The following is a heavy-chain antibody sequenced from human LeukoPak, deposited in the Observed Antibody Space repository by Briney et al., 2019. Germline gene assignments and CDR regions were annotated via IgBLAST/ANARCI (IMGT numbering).Heavy chain of an antibody. CDR2: ISGYNDNT. D-gene: IGHD6-19*01. Sequence: ASVKVSCTASGYTFTTYGISWVRQAPGQGLEWMGWISGYNDNTKYSQKLQGRVTMTKDTSTSTAYMELRSLRSDDTAVYYCARGLGVAGIYAYWGQGTLVTVSA. CDR1: GYTFTTYG. J-gene: IGHJ4*02. CDR3: ARGLGVAGIYAY. V-gene: IGHV1-18*01.